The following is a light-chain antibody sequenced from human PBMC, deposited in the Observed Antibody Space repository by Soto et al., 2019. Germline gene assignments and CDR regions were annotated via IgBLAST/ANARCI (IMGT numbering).Light chain of an antibody. V-gene: IGKV3-20*01. CDR1: QSVSSY. J-gene: IGKJ1*01. CDR2: EAS. CDR3: QQYAGSPTWT. Sequence: EIVLTQSPSTLSLSPGERATLSCRASQSVSSYLAWYQQKPGQAPRLLMYEASNRATGIPARFSGGGSGTDFTLTISRLEPEDFAVYYCQQYAGSPTWTFGQGTKV.